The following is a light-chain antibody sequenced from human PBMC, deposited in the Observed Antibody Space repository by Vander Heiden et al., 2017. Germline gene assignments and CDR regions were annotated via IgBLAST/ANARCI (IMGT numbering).Light chain of an antibody. Sequence: DTQMTQPPSSLSASVGASVTIHSGASQRISSYLNWYQQKPGKAPKLLIYAASNLQSGVPSRFSGSGSGTDFTLTISSLQPEDYSTYYCRQSYSTPLFTFGPGTKVDIK. J-gene: IGKJ3*01. CDR2: AAS. V-gene: IGKV1-39*01. CDR3: RQSYSTPLFT. CDR1: QRISSY.